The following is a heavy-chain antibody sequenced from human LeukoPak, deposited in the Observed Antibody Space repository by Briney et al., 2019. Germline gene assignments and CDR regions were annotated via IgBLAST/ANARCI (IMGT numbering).Heavy chain of an antibody. CDR2: IIPIFGTA. Sequence: ASVKVSCKASGGTFSSYAISWVRQAPGQGLEWMGGIIPIFGTANYAQKFQGRVTITADKSTSTAYMELSSLRSEDTAVYYCARRLKAAMVDIFDYWGQGTLVTVSS. CDR1: GGTFSSYA. D-gene: IGHD5-18*01. J-gene: IGHJ4*02. CDR3: ARRLKAAMVDIFDY. V-gene: IGHV1-69*06.